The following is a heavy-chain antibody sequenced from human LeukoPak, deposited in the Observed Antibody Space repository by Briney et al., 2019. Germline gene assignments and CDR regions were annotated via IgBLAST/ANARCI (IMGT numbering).Heavy chain of an antibody. CDR1: GFTFSTYW. V-gene: IGHV3-74*01. CDR2: INSDGSST. CDR3: VREGSYYYYDSTGYYSGLFDY. J-gene: IGHJ4*02. D-gene: IGHD3-22*01. Sequence: PGGSLRLSCAASGFTFSTYWMHWVRQAPGKGLVWVSRINSDGSSTRYADSVKGRFTISRDNAEHTLYLQMNSLRAEDTAVYYCVREGSYYYYDSTGYYSGLFDYWGQGTLVTVSS.